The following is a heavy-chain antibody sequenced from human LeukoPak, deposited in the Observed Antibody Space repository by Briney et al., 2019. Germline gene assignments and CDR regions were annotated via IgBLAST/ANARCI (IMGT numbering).Heavy chain of an antibody. Sequence: SETLSLTCAVYGGSFSGYYWSWIRQPPGKGLEWIGEINHSGSTNYNPSLKSRVTISVDTSKNQFSLKLSSVTAADTAVYYCPRIDCSSTSCSFDYWGQGTLVTVSS. CDR1: GGSFSGYY. V-gene: IGHV4-34*01. CDR3: PRIDCSSTSCSFDY. CDR2: INHSGST. D-gene: IGHD2-2*01. J-gene: IGHJ4*02.